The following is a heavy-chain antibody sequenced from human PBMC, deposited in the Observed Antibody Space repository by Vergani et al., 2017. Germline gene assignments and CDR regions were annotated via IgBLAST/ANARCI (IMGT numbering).Heavy chain of an antibody. CDR1: GYTFSNYY. V-gene: IGHV1-46*03. CDR2: INPSGGHT. CDR3: AREDYGILTGYRY. J-gene: IGHJ4*02. Sequence: VQVVPSGAEVKKSGASVKVSCKTSGYTFSNYYMHWVRQAPGQGLEWMGIINPSGGHTNYAQKFQGRVTMTRDTSTSTVYMELSSLRSEDTAIYYCAREDYGILTGYRYWGQGTLVTVSA. D-gene: IGHD3-9*01.